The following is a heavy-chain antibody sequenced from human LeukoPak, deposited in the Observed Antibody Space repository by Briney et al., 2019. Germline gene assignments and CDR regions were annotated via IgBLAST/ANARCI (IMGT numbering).Heavy chain of an antibody. CDR2: IYPGDSDP. Sequence: GESLKICCKGSGYSFTSYGSGWVRQMPGKDLEWMGFIYPGDSDPRYSPSFQGQVTISADKSISTAYLQWSSLKASDTAMYYCARRMTTVTAPYYYYYMDVWGKGTTVTVSS. J-gene: IGHJ6*03. V-gene: IGHV5-51*01. CDR1: GYSFTSYG. D-gene: IGHD4-11*01. CDR3: ARRMTTVTAPYYYYYMDV.